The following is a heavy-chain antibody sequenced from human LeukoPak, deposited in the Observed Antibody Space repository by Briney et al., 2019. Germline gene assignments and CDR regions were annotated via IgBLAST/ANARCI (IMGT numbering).Heavy chain of an antibody. J-gene: IGHJ4*02. CDR2: IRYDGSNK. Sequence: PGGSLRLSCAASGFTFSSYGMHWVRQAPGKGLEWVAFIRYDGSNKYYADSVKGRFTISRDNSKNTLYLQMSSLRAEDTAVYYCAKDKLLWFGESSYYFDYWGQGTLVTVSS. CDR1: GFTFSSYG. V-gene: IGHV3-30*02. CDR3: AKDKLLWFGESSYYFDY. D-gene: IGHD3-10*01.